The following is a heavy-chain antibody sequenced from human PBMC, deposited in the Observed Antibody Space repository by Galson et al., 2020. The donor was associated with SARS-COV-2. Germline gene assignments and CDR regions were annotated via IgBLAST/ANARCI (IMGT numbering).Heavy chain of an antibody. CDR2: IYYSGRT. CDR3: ARDPFPRCYGSGSRRYYYYGMGG. D-gene: IGHD3-10*01. Sequence: SETLSLTCTVSGGSISSGDYYWRWIRQPPGKGLEWIGYIYYSGRTYYNQSLKSRVTISVDTSKNQFSLKLSSVTAADTAVYYCARDPFPRCYGSGSRRYYYYGMGGWGQGTTVTVSS. J-gene: IGHJ6*02. CDR1: GGSISSGDYY. V-gene: IGHV4-30-4*02.